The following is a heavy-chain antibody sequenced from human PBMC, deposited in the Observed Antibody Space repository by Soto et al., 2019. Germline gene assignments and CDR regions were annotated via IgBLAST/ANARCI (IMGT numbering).Heavy chain of an antibody. D-gene: IGHD3-10*01. Sequence: SVKVSCKASGGTFSSYGIHWVRQAPGQGLEWMGGIIPMSGRANYGQKFQGRVAISVDESTRAAYMELSSLRSEDTAMYYCARENYYGSGSFYSDAFDIWGQGTMVTVSS. CDR1: GGTFSSYG. V-gene: IGHV1-69*13. CDR3: ARENYYGSGSFYSDAFDI. J-gene: IGHJ3*02. CDR2: IIPMSGRA.